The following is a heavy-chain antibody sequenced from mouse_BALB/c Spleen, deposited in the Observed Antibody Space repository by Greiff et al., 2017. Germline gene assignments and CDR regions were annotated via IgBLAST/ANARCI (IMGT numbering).Heavy chain of an antibody. CDR1: GFSLTSYG. CDR2: IWSGGST. J-gene: IGHJ4*01. V-gene: IGHV2-2*02. D-gene: IGHD2-1*01. Sequence: QVQLQQSGPGLVQPSQSLSITCTVSGFSLTSYGVHWVRQSPGKGLEWLGVIWSGGSTYYNAAFISRLSISKDNSKSQVFFKMNSLQANDTAIYYCARYGNYALYAMDYWGQGTSVTVSS. CDR3: ARYGNYALYAMDY.